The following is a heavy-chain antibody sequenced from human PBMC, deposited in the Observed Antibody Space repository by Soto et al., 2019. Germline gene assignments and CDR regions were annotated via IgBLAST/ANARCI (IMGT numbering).Heavy chain of an antibody. Sequence: SETLSLTCTVSVGSISSYCWGWIRQPPGKGMEWIGYIYYNGSTNYNPSLKSRVTISVDTSKNQFSLKLSSVTAADTAVYYCARDRPARASGYPLSPPYYYYVMDVWGQGTTVTVSS. CDR2: IYYNGST. J-gene: IGHJ6*02. CDR3: ARDRPARASGYPLSPPYYYYVMDV. CDR1: VGSISSYC. D-gene: IGHD5-12*01. V-gene: IGHV4-59*01.